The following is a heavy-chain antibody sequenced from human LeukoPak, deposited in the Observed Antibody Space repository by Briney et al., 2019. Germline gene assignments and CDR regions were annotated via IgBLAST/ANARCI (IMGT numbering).Heavy chain of an antibody. CDR1: GYTFTSYY. CDR3: ARDGDYYDSSGYYNWYFDL. V-gene: IGHV1-46*01. CDR2: INPSGGST. D-gene: IGHD3-22*01. Sequence: ASVTVSCTASGYTFTSYYMHWVRQAPGQGLEWMGIINPSGGSTSYAQKFQGRVTMTRDTSTSTVYMELSSLRSEDTAVYYCARDGDYYDSSGYYNWYFDLWGRGTLVTVSS. J-gene: IGHJ2*01.